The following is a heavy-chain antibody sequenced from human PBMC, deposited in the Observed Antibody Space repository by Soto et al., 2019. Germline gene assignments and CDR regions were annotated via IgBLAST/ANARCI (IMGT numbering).Heavy chain of an antibody. D-gene: IGHD1-26*01. V-gene: IGHV3-23*01. CDR1: GFTFSSYG. Sequence: GGSLRLSCAASGFTFSSYGMHWVRQAPGKGLEWVSAISGSGGSTYYADSVKGRFTISRDNSKNTLYLQMNSLRAEDTAVYYCAKVGLNSGSPPDAFDIWGQGTMVTVSS. CDR2: ISGSGGST. J-gene: IGHJ3*02. CDR3: AKVGLNSGSPPDAFDI.